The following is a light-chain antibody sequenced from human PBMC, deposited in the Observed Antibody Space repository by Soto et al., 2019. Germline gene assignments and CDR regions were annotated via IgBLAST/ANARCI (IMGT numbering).Light chain of an antibody. CDR1: SSDVGAYNY. V-gene: IGLV2-14*01. CDR2: EVS. CDR3: NSFTSSSTVV. J-gene: IGLJ2*01. Sequence: QSALTQPASVSGSPGQSITISCTGTSSDVGAYNYVSWYQQHPGKAPKLMIYEVSNRPSGVSNRFSGSKSGNTDSLTISGLQTEDEADYYCNSFTSSSTVVFGGGTKLTVL.